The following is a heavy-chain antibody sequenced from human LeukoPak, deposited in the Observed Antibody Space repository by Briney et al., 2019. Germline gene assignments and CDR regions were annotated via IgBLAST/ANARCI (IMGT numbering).Heavy chain of an antibody. V-gene: IGHV1-2*02. CDR3: AVAPGGY. Sequence: ASVKVSCKASGYTFTDYYIHWVRQAPGQGLEWMGWINPNSDYTFYAQKFQGRVTLTRDTSISTVYMELTTLTSDDTALYYCAVAPGGYWGQGTLVSVSA. J-gene: IGHJ4*02. CDR2: INPNSDYT. D-gene: IGHD2-21*01. CDR1: GYTFTDYY.